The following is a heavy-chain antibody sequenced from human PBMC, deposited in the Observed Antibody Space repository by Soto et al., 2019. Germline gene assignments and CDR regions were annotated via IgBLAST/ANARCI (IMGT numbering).Heavy chain of an antibody. CDR1: GFNLADFS. D-gene: IGHD2-8*01. Sequence: PGGSLRLSCAGSGFNLADFSINWVRQAPGKGLEWVSAISGSGGSTYYADSVKGRFTISRDNSKNTLYLQMNSLRAEDTAVYYCAKDLMVYAIHNWFDPWGQGTLVTVSS. V-gene: IGHV3-23*01. CDR2: ISGSGGST. CDR3: AKDLMVYAIHNWFDP. J-gene: IGHJ5*02.